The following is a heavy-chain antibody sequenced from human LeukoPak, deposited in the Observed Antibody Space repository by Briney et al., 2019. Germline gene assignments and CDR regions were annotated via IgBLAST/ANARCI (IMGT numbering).Heavy chain of an antibody. Sequence: VSVKVSCKASGYTFTSYGISWVRQAPGQGLEWMGWVSAYNGNTNYALKLQGRVTMTTDTSSRTAYMELRSLRSDDTAVYYCARVGGVISVGGFDYWGQGTLVTVSS. CDR2: VSAYNGNT. J-gene: IGHJ4*02. CDR3: ARVGGVISVGGFDY. D-gene: IGHD2-21*01. CDR1: GYTFTSYG. V-gene: IGHV1-18*01.